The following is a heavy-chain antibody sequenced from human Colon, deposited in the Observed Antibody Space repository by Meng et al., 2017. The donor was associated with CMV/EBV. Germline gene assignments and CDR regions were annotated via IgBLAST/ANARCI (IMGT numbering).Heavy chain of an antibody. V-gene: IGHV3-53*01. Sequence: GGSLRLSCAASGFTVSSNYMSWVRQAPGKGLEWVSVIYSGGSTYYADSVKGRFTISRDNAKNALYLEMNSLRAEDTAVYYCTRDRLEGDYSGPGYWGQGTLVTVSS. CDR2: IYSGGST. CDR1: GFTVSSNY. CDR3: TRDRLEGDYSGPGY. D-gene: IGHD1-1*01. J-gene: IGHJ4*02.